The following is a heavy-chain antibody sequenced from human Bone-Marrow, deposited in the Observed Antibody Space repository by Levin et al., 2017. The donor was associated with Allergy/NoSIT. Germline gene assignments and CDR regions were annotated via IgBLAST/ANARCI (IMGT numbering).Heavy chain of an antibody. Sequence: GGSLRLSCAASGFTFSSYAMSWVRQAPGQGLEWVSTISGSGGNTYYVDSVKGRFTISRDNSKNTLYLQMNSLRADDTAVYYCAKGEHYYYYYMDVWGKGTTVTVSS. CDR1: GFTFSSYA. CDR3: AKGEHYYYYYMDV. D-gene: IGHD3-16*01. V-gene: IGHV3-23*01. J-gene: IGHJ6*03. CDR2: ISGSGGNT.